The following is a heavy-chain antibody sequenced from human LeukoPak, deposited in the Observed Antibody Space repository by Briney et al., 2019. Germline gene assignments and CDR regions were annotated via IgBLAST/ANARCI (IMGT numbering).Heavy chain of an antibody. CDR2: ISAYNGNT. V-gene: IGHV1-18*01. J-gene: IGHJ4*02. D-gene: IGHD6-13*01. CDR3: ARDQTRDLAAAGTVGY. Sequence: GASVKVSCKASGYTFTSYGISWVRQAPGQGLEWMGWISAYNGNTNYAQKLQGRVTMTTDTSTSTAYMELRSLRSDDTAVYYCARDQTRDLAAAGTVGYWGQGTLVTVSS. CDR1: GYTFTSYG.